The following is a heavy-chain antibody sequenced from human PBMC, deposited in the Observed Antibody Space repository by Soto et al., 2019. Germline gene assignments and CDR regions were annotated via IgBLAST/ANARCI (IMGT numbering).Heavy chain of an antibody. J-gene: IGHJ3*02. CDR2: ISENGGSRGGT. CDR3: ASAKAVVIAPLGI. CDR1: GFNFSKYA. Sequence: PGGSLRLSCVASGFNFSKYAMSWVRRAPGKGLEWVASISENGGSRGGTYYADSVKGRFTISRDNSKNTLYLQVDSLTGADTAVYYCASAKAVVIAPLGIWGQGALVTVSS. D-gene: IGHD2-21*01. V-gene: IGHV3-23*01.